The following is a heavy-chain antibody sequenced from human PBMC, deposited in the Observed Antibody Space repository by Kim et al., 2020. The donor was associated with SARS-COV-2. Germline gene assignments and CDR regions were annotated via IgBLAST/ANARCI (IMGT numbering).Heavy chain of an antibody. CDR2: ISYDGSNK. CDR3: AKGLVGNWSPIIFDY. CDR1: GFTFSSYG. Sequence: GGSLRLSCAASGFTFSSYGMHWVRQAPGKGLEWVAVISYDGSNKYYADSVKGRFTISRDNSKNTLYLQMNSLRAEDTAVYYCAKGLVGNWSPIIFDYWGQGTLVTVSS. J-gene: IGHJ4*02. D-gene: IGHD1-20*01. V-gene: IGHV3-30*18.